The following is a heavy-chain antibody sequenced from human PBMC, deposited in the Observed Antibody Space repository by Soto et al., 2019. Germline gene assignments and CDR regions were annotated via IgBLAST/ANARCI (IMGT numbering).Heavy chain of an antibody. CDR3: ARDRRDELGISAFDI. CDR1: GFTFSSYE. D-gene: IGHD7-27*01. CDR2: ISSSGSTI. V-gene: IGHV3-48*03. J-gene: IGHJ3*02. Sequence: GGSLRLSCAASGFTFSSYEMNWVRQAPGKGLEWVSYISSSGSTIYYADSVKGRFTISRDNAKNSLYLQMNSLRAEDTAVYYCARDRRDELGISAFDIWGQGTIVTVSS.